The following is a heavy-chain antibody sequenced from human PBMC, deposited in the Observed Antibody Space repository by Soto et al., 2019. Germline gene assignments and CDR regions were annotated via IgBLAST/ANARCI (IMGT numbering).Heavy chain of an antibody. CDR2: IYPGDSDT. CDR3: ARQGSNGAYYYYGMDV. J-gene: IGHJ6*02. V-gene: IGHV5-51*01. CDR1: GYSFTSYW. Sequence: GESLKISCKGSGYSFTSYWIALVRQMPGKGLEWMGIIYPGDSDTRYSPSFEGQVTISADKSNSTAYLQWSSLKASDTAMYYCARQGSNGAYYYYGMDVWGQGTTVTVSS. D-gene: IGHD3-16*01.